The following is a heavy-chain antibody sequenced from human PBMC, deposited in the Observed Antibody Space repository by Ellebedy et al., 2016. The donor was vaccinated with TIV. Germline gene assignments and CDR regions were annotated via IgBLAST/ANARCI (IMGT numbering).Heavy chain of an antibody. V-gene: IGHV3-48*04. J-gene: IGHJ6*02. CDR3: ARRRVAGYYGMDV. CDR1: GFTFNSYA. Sequence: GGSLRLXXVVSGFTFNSYAMGWVRQAPGKGLEWVSYISSSGSTIYYADSVKGRFTISRDNAKNSLYLQMNSLRAKDTAVYYCARRRVAGYYGMDVWGQGTAVMVSS. CDR2: ISSSGSTI.